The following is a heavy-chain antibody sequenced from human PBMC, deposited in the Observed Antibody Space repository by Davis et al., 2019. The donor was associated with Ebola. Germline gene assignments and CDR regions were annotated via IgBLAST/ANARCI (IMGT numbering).Heavy chain of an antibody. CDR2: INSDGSIS. D-gene: IGHD4-23*01. Sequence: GESLKISCAASGFIFTNYWMHWVRQAPGKGLVWVSRINSDGSISKYADSVKGRFTVSRDNAKNTLYLQMNSLRVEDTAVYFCARGGAVAPDWGPGTLVTVSS. V-gene: IGHV3-74*03. CDR1: GFIFTNYW. CDR3: ARGGAVAPD. J-gene: IGHJ4*02.